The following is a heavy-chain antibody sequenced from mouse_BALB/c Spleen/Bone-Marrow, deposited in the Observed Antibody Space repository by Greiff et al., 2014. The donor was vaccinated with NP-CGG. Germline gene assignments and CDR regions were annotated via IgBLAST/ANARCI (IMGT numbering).Heavy chain of an antibody. J-gene: IGHJ2*01. Sequence: EVKVVESGGGLVQPGGSPRLSCATSGFTFTDYYMSWVRQPPGKALEWLGFIRNKANGYTTEYSASVKGRFTISRDNSQSILYLQMNTLRAEDSATYYCARDRGLLRFDYWGQGTTLTVSS. CDR1: GFTFTDYY. CDR3: ARDRGLLRFDY. CDR2: IRNKANGYTT. D-gene: IGHD2-3*01. V-gene: IGHV7-3*02.